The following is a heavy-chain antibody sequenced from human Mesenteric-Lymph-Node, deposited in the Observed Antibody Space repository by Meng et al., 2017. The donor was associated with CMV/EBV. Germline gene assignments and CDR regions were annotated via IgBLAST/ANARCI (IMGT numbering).Heavy chain of an antibody. D-gene: IGHD4-17*01. CDR1: GYTFTTYG. CDR2: MSGYDDDT. J-gene: IGHJ4*02. Sequence: ASVKVSCKTSGYTFTTYGISWVRQAPGQGLEWVGWMSGYDDDTSYSPKLKGRVILTKDTSTSTAYMELRSLRLDDTAVYYCARYKGVLGDSYFDYWGQGTLVTVSS. CDR3: ARYKGVLGDSYFDY. V-gene: IGHV1-18*01.